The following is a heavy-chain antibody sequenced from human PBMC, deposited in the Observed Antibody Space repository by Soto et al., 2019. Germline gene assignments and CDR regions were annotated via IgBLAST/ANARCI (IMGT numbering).Heavy chain of an antibody. D-gene: IGHD2-2*01. CDR1: GGSISSYY. J-gene: IGHJ5*02. V-gene: IGHV4-59*01. Sequence: SETLSLTCTVSGGSISSYYWSWIRKPPGKGLEWIGYIYYSGSTNYNPSLKSRVTISVDTSKNQFSLKLSSVTAADTAVYYCARDLGYQLPLQGFDPWGQGTLVTVSS. CDR3: ARDLGYQLPLQGFDP. CDR2: IYYSGST.